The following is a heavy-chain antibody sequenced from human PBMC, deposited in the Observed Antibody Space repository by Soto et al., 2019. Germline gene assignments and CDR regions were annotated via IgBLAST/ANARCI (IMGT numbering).Heavy chain of an antibody. V-gene: IGHV1-69*13. Sequence: GASVKVSCKASGGTFSSYAISWLRQAPGQGLEWMGGIIPIFGTANYAQKFQGRVTITADESTSTAYMELSSLRSEDTAVYYCARGVIAAANHVRFDYWGQGTLVTVSS. D-gene: IGHD6-13*01. CDR1: GGTFSSYA. CDR3: ARGVIAAANHVRFDY. J-gene: IGHJ4*02. CDR2: IIPIFGTA.